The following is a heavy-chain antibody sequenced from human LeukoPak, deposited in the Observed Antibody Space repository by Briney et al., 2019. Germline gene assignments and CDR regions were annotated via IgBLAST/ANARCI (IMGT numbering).Heavy chain of an antibody. CDR2: TNLDGTIV. J-gene: IGHJ1*01. Sequence: GGSLRLSCRASGFAFRSYWTHWVRQAPGKGLEWVSRTNLDGTIVRYTDSVEGRFTISRDNAKSTLFLHMNSLTADDTALYFCARDSELGYCSAWGQGTLVTVSS. CDR1: GFAFRSYW. CDR3: ARDSELGYCSA. V-gene: IGHV3-74*01. D-gene: IGHD2-15*01.